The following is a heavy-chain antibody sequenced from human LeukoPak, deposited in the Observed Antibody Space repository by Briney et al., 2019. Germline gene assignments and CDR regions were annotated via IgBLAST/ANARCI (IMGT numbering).Heavy chain of an antibody. CDR1: GGSINTYY. D-gene: IGHD6-19*01. V-gene: IGHV4-59*01. Sequence: SETLSLTCTVSGGSINTYYWSWIRQPPGRGLEWIGYIYYSGSTNYNPSLKSRVTISVDTSKNQFSLKLSSETAADTAVYYCARLGSSGWYIPYYFDYWGQGTLVTVSS. CDR2: IYYSGST. CDR3: ARLGSSGWYIPYYFDY. J-gene: IGHJ4*02.